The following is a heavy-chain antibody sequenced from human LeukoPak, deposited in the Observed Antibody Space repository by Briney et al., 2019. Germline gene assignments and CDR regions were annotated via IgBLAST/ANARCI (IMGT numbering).Heavy chain of an antibody. CDR3: ARAQYYYGSGSKYNWFDP. D-gene: IGHD3-10*01. CDR1: GLTFSSYW. V-gene: IGHV3-7*01. CDR2: IKQDGSEK. Sequence: PGGSLRLSCAASGLTFSSYWMSWVRQAPGKGLEWEANIKQDGSEKYYVDSVKGRFTISRDNAKNSLYLQMNSLRAEDTAVYYCARAQYYYGSGSKYNWFDPWGQGTLVTVSS. J-gene: IGHJ5*02.